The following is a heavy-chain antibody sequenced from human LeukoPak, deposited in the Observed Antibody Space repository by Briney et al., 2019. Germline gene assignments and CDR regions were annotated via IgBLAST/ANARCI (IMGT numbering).Heavy chain of an antibody. J-gene: IGHJ6*02. CDR2: ISSSSGYI. V-gene: IGHV3-21*01. D-gene: IGHD6-19*01. CDR3: ARDSPGIAVAGTGMDV. CDR1: GFIFSSYS. Sequence: GGSLRLSCAASGFIFSSYSMNWVRQAPGKGLEWVSSISSSSGYIYYADSVKGRFTISRDNAKNSLYLQMNSLRAEDTAVYYCARDSPGIAVAGTGMDVWGQGTTVTVSS.